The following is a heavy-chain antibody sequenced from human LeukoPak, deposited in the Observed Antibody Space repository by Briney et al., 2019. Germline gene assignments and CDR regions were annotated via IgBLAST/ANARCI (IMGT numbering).Heavy chain of an antibody. D-gene: IGHD2-2*01. V-gene: IGHV3-23*01. CDR1: GFTFSSYA. Sequence: GGSLRLSCAASGFTFSSYALSWVRQAPGKGLEWVSTISGSGYNTYYADSVKGRFTISRDISRNTLSLQMSSLRAEDTAVYYCAREGSDIVVVPAAHGAFDIWGQGTMVTVSS. CDR3: AREGSDIVVVPAAHGAFDI. J-gene: IGHJ3*02. CDR2: ISGSGYNT.